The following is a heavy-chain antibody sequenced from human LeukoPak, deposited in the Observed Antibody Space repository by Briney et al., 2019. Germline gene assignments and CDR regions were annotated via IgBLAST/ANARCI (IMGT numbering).Heavy chain of an antibody. Sequence: GGSLRLSCAASGFNIDDYYMSWIRQAPGKGLEWVSHISLSGGTIHYADSVKGRFTISRDNSKNTLYLQMNSLRAEDTAVYSCAKDYNSGSYYRAPSFDYWGQGTLVTVSS. J-gene: IGHJ4*02. CDR1: GFNIDDYY. CDR2: ISLSGGTI. D-gene: IGHD3-10*01. V-gene: IGHV3-11*01. CDR3: AKDYNSGSYYRAPSFDY.